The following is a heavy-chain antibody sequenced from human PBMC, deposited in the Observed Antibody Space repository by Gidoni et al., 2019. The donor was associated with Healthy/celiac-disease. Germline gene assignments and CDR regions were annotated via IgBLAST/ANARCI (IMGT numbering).Heavy chain of an antibody. D-gene: IGHD2-21*02. V-gene: IGHV3-15*01. CDR1: GFTFSNAW. CDR2: IKSKTDGGTT. CDR3: TTPRDSFDY. J-gene: IGHJ4*02. Sequence: EVQLVESGGGLVKPGGSLRLSCAASGFTFSNAWMSWVRQAPGKGLEWFGRIKSKTDGGTTDYAAPVKGRFTISRDDSKNTLYLQMNSLKTEDTAVYYCTTPRDSFDYWGQGTLVTVSS.